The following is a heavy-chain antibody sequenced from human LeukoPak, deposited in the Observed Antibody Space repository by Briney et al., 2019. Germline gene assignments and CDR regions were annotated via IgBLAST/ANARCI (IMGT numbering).Heavy chain of an antibody. D-gene: IGHD2-2*01. CDR2: ISRDGGRT. CDR3: VKDPDPRYCSSTSCSPI. Sequence: GGSLRLSCAASGFSFDEYTMHWVRQAPGKGLEWVSLISRDGGRTHYVDSVKGRFIISRDNSKNSLYLQMNSLRVEDTAVYYCVKDPDPRYCSSTSCSPIWGQGTMVTVSS. CDR1: GFSFDEYT. J-gene: IGHJ3*02. V-gene: IGHV3-43*01.